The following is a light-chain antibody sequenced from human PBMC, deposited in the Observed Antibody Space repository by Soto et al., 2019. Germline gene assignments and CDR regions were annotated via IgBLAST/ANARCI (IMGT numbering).Light chain of an antibody. CDR2: DDN. CDR3: GSWDSSLSAYV. J-gene: IGLJ1*01. CDR1: SSNIGGNS. V-gene: IGLV1-51*01. Sequence: QSVLTQPPSVSAGPGQKVTISCSGISSNIGGNSVSWYQQLPGTAPKLLIYDDNKRPSGIPDRFSGSKSGTSATLGITGFQTGDEADYYCGSWDSSLSAYVFGTGTKPT.